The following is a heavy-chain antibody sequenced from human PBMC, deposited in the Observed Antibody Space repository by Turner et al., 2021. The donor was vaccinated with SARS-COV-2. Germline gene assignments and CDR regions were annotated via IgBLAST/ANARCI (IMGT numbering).Heavy chain of an antibody. Sequence: QVQLVESGGGVVQPGRSLRLPCAASGFTFSSYDMHWVRRAPGKGLEWVSVIWYDGSNKYYADSVKGRFTISRDNSKNTLYLQMNSLRAEDTAVYYCARQTDSSTWQTYYFDYWGQGTLVTVSS. CDR1: GFTFSSYD. CDR3: ARQTDSSTWQTYYFDY. V-gene: IGHV3-33*01. CDR2: IWYDGSNK. D-gene: IGHD6-13*01. J-gene: IGHJ4*02.